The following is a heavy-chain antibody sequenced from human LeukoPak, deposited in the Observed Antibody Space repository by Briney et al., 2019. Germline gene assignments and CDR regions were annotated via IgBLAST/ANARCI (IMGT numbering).Heavy chain of an antibody. J-gene: IGHJ4*02. CDR1: GFTFSSYA. CDR3: AKGRHIVVVTVDY. Sequence: GSLRLSCAASGFTFSSYAMSWVRQAPGKGLEWVSAISGSGGSTFYADSVKGRFTISRDNSKNTLYLQVNSLRAEDTAVYYCAKGRHIVVVTVDYWGQGTLVTVSS. CDR2: ISGSGGST. D-gene: IGHD2-21*02. V-gene: IGHV3-23*01.